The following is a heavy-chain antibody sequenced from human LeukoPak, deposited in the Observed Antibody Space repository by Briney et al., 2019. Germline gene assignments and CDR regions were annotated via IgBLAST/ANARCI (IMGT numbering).Heavy chain of an antibody. J-gene: IGHJ4*02. CDR2: IYTSGST. D-gene: IGHD3-22*01. Sequence: SQTLSLTCTVSGGSISSGSYYWSWIRQPAGKGLEWIGRIYTSGSTNYNPSLKSRVTMSVDTSKNQFSLKLSSVTAADTAVYYCAREGYYYDSSGYYSIDYWGQGTLVTVSS. CDR1: GGSISSGSYY. V-gene: IGHV4-61*02. CDR3: AREGYYYDSSGYYSIDY.